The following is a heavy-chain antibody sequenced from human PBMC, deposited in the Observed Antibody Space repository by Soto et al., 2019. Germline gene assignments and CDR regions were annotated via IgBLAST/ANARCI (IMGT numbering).Heavy chain of an antibody. J-gene: IGHJ4*02. Sequence: SETLSLTCAVYGGSFSGYYWSWIRQPPGKGLEWIGEINHSGNTNYNPSLKSRVTMSVDTSKNQFSLKLSSVTAADTAVYYCERGLWLRSYFDSWGQGTLVTVS. V-gene: IGHV4-34*01. CDR1: GGSFSGYY. CDR3: ERGLWLRSYFDS. CDR2: INHSGNT. D-gene: IGHD5-12*01.